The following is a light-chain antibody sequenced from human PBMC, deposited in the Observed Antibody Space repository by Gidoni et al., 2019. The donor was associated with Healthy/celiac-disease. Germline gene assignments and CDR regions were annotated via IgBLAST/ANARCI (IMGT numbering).Light chain of an antibody. CDR2: RTN. Sequence: QSVLTQPPSASATPGQRVTISCSGSSSNIGSNYVYWYQQLPGTAPTLLIYRTNQRPSGVPDRFSGSKSGTSASLAISGLRSEDEADYYCAAWDDSLSGHWVFGGGTKLTVL. CDR3: AAWDDSLSGHWV. J-gene: IGLJ3*02. CDR1: SSNIGSNY. V-gene: IGLV1-47*01.